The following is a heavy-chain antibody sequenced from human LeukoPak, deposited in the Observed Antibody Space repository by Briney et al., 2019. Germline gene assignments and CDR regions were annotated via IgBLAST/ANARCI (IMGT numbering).Heavy chain of an antibody. Sequence: GGSLRLSCAASAFTVSSNYMSWVRQAPGKGLEWVSVIYSGGSTYYADSVKGRSTISRDNSKNTLYLQMNSLRAEDTAVYYCARDVIDGPAGVDYWGQGTLVTVFS. CDR1: AFTVSSNY. D-gene: IGHD2/OR15-2a*01. J-gene: IGHJ4*02. CDR2: IYSGGST. V-gene: IGHV3-66*02. CDR3: ARDVIDGPAGVDY.